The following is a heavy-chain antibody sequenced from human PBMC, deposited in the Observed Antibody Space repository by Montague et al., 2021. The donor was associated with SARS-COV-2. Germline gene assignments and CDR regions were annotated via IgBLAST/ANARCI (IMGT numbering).Heavy chain of an antibody. V-gene: IGHV4-39*01. CDR2: IYYSGST. D-gene: IGHD3-10*01. Sequence: SETLSLTCTVSGGSISSSSYYWGWIRQPPEKGLEWIGRIYYSGSTYYNPSLKSRVTISVDTSKNQFSLKLSSVTAADTAVYHCARESGSGSYLVYWGQGTLDTVSS. J-gene: IGHJ4*02. CDR3: ARESGSGSYLVY. CDR1: GGSISSSSYY.